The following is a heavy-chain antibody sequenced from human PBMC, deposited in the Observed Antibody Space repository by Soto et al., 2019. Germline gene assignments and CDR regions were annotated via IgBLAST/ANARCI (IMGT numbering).Heavy chain of an antibody. J-gene: IGHJ4*02. V-gene: IGHV4-39*01. CDR3: ARHYKAAAERVVDY. CDR2: IYYSGST. Sequence: QLQLQESGPGLVKPSETLSLTCTVSGGSISSSSYYWGWIRQPPGKGLEWIGSIYYSGSTYYNPSLKSRVTISVDSSKNQFSLKLSSVTAADTAVYYCARHYKAAAERVVDYWGQGTLVTVSS. D-gene: IGHD6-13*01. CDR1: GGSISSSSYY.